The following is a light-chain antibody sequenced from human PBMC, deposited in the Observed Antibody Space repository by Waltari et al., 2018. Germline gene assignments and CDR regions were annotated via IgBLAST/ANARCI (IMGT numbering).Light chain of an antibody. CDR2: TPH. J-gene: IGLJ3*02. Sequence: QTVVTQEPSLSVSPGGTVTLTCVLSSCSVSTSWYASWYQETPRQTPMTIIYTPHTRSFGVPDRFSGSILGDKAALTITGAQADDESDYYCLLYMGSGIWRFGGGTKLTVL. CDR3: LLYMGSGIWR. V-gene: IGLV8-61*01. CDR1: SCSVSTSWY.